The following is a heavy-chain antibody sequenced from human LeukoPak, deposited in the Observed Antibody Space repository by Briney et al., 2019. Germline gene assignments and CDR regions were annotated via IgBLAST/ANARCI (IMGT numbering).Heavy chain of an antibody. J-gene: IGHJ6*03. V-gene: IGHV3-73*01. CDR3: TRSNHETSGTRYYMDV. CDR2: IRSKANSYAT. Sequence: GGSLTLSCAASGFTFSGSAMHWVRQASGKGLEWVGRIRSKANSYATAYAASVKGRFTISRDDSKNTAYLQMNSLKTEDTAVYYCTRSNHETSGTRYYMDVWGKGTTVTVSS. D-gene: IGHD3-10*01. CDR1: GFTFSGSA.